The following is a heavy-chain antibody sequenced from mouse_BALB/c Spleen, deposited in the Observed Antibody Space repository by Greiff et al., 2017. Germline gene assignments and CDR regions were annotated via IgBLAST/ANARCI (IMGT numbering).Heavy chain of an antibody. CDR2: IYPGDGDT. CDR3: ARDGYPYYFDY. D-gene: IGHD2-3*01. V-gene: IGHV1-80*01. J-gene: IGHJ2*01. Sequence: QVQLQQSGAELVRPGSSVKISCKASGYAFSSYWMNWVKQRPGQGLEWIGQIYPGDGDTNYNGKFKGKATLTADKSSSTAYMQLSSLTSEDSAVYFCARDGYPYYFDYWGQGTTLTVSS. CDR1: GYAFSSYW.